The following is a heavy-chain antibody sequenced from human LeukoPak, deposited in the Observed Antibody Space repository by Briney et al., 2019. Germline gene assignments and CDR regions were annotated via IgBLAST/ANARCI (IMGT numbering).Heavy chain of an antibody. CDR2: IYYSGST. CDR1: GGSISSSSYY. V-gene: IGHV4-39*01. J-gene: IGHJ5*02. D-gene: IGHD3-22*01. Sequence: SETLSLTCTVSGGSISSSSYYWGWIRQPPGKGLEWLGSIYYSGSTYYNPSLKSRVTISVDTSKNQFSLKLSSVTAADTAVYYCAGQGYYDSQFDPWGQGTLVTVSS. CDR3: AGQGYYDSQFDP.